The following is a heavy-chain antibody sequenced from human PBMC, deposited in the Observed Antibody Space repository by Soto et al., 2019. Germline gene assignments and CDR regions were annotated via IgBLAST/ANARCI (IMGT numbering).Heavy chain of an antibody. CDR1: GGSFSDYY. J-gene: IGHJ5*02. D-gene: IGHD1-1*01. CDR2: IYYSGST. CDR3: ASVERPDGNWFDP. V-gene: IGHV4-30-4*01. Sequence: SETLSLTCAVYGGSFSDYYWSWIRQPPGKGLEWIGYIYYSGSTYYNPSLKSRVTISVDTSKNQFSLKLSSVTAADTAVYYCASVERPDGNWFDPWGQGTLVTVSS.